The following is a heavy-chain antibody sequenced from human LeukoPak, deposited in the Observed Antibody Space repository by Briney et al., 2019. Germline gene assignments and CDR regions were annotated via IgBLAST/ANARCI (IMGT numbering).Heavy chain of an antibody. V-gene: IGHV4-4*07. D-gene: IGHD3-10*01. Sequence: SETLSLTCIVSGGSISSYYWSWIRQPAGKGLEWIGRIYTSGSTNYNPSLKSRVTMSVDTSKNQFSLKLSSVTAADTAVYYCARGIYYYGSGRGVNWFDPWGQGTLVTVSS. CDR3: ARGIYYYGSGRGVNWFDP. CDR2: IYTSGST. J-gene: IGHJ5*02. CDR1: GGSISSYY.